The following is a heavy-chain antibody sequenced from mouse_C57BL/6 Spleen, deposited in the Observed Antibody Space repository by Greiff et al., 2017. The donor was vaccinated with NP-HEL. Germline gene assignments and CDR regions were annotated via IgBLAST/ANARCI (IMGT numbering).Heavy chain of an antibody. Sequence: EVQRVVSGGGLVKPGGSLKLSCAASGFTFSSYAMSWVRQTPEKRLEWVATISDGGSYTYYPDNVKGRFTISRDNAKNNLYLQMSHLKSEDTAMYYCARDNWDDWFAYWGQGTLVTVSA. CDR3: ARDNWDDWFAY. CDR2: ISDGGSYT. J-gene: IGHJ3*01. D-gene: IGHD4-1*01. V-gene: IGHV5-4*01. CDR1: GFTFSSYA.